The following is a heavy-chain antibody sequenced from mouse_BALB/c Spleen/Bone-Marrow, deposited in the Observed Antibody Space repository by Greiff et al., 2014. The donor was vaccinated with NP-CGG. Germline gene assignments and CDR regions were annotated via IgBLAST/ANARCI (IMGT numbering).Heavy chain of an antibody. CDR3: ASCGNYEAWFAY. J-gene: IGHJ3*01. CDR2: IDPYNGDT. V-gene: IGHV1S135*01. Sequence: EVKLMESGPELVKPGASVKVSCKASGYAFTSYNIYWVKQSHGKSLEWIGYIDPYNGDTNYNQKFKVKATLTVDKSSSTAYMHLNSLTSEDSAVYYSASCGNYEAWFAYWGQGTLVTVSA. D-gene: IGHD2-1*01. CDR1: GYAFTSYN.